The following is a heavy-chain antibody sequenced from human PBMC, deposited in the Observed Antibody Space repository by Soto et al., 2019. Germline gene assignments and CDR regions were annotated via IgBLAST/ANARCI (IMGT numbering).Heavy chain of an antibody. D-gene: IGHD3-10*01. Sequence: SETLSLTCTVSSGSISNSYWSWIRQSPGKGLEWIGYIYSSGSTNYNPSLKSRVTISVDTSKNQFSLKLSSLIAADTAVYYCARHSPPFFYGSGPWDVWGQGTTVTVSS. CDR3: ARHSPPFFYGSGPWDV. CDR2: IYSSGST. J-gene: IGHJ6*02. V-gene: IGHV4-59*08. CDR1: SGSISNSY.